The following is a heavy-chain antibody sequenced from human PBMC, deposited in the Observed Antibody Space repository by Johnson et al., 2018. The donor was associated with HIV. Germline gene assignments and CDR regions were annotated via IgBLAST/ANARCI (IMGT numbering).Heavy chain of an antibody. Sequence: VQLVESGGGLVQPGRSLRLSCAASGFTFSSYGMHWVRQAPGKGLEWVSGISWNSGSIDYADSVKGRFTISRDNAKNSLYLQMNSLRAEDTAVYYCARVRPNPTVTTRGAACDIWGQGTMVTVSS. D-gene: IGHD4-17*01. CDR1: GFTFSSYG. CDR3: ARVRPNPTVTTRGAACDI. J-gene: IGHJ3*02. CDR2: ISWNSGSI. V-gene: IGHV3-9*01.